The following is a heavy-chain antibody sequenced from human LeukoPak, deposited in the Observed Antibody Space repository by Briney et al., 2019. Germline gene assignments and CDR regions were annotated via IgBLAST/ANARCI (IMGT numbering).Heavy chain of an antibody. CDR1: GFTFSDYA. D-gene: IGHD1-1*01. V-gene: IGHV3-49*03. CDR3: TRDRGAYNLYDY. J-gene: IGHJ4*02. Sequence: GGSLRLSCTASGFTFSDYAMSWIRQAPGKGLEWVGFIRSKANGETADYAASVKGRFTISRDDSKAIAYLQMNSLKTEDTAVYHCTRDRGAYNLYDYWGQGTLVTVSS. CDR2: IRSKANGETA.